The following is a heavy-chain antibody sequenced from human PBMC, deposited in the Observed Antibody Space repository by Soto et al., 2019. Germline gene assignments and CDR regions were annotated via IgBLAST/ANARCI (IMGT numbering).Heavy chain of an antibody. Sequence: GGSLRLSCAASGFTFSSYAMSWVRQAPGKGLEWVSAISGSGGSTYYADSVKGRFTISRDNSKNTLYLQMNSLRAEDTAVYYCAKDPVDITHYYYYGMDVWGQGTTVTVSS. D-gene: IGHD3-10*01. CDR2: ISGSGGST. J-gene: IGHJ6*02. V-gene: IGHV3-23*01. CDR3: AKDPVDITHYYYYGMDV. CDR1: GFTFSSYA.